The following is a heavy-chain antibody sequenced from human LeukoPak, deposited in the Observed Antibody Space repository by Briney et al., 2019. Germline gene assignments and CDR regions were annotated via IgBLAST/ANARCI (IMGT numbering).Heavy chain of an antibody. Sequence: SETLSLTCTVSGNSISNTYYWGWIRQPPGKELEWIGSIYNSGSTHYNPSLKSRVTISVDTSKNQFSLKLSSVTAADTAVYYCARNSSGNYFDYWGQGTLVTVSS. CDR3: ARNSSGNYFDY. CDR1: GNSISNTYY. CDR2: IYNSGST. J-gene: IGHJ4*02. V-gene: IGHV4-38-2*02. D-gene: IGHD1-26*01.